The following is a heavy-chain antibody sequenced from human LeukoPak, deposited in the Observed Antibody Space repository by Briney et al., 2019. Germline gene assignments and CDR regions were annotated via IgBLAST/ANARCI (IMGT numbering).Heavy chain of an antibody. J-gene: IGHJ4*02. D-gene: IGHD6-13*01. CDR2: IYYTGST. Sequence: SETLSLTCTVSGGSISSSNYYWGWIRQPPGKGLEWIGIIYYTGSTFYNPSLKSRVTISVDTSMRQFSLKLRSVTAADTAVFYCARLRKPAAGTWVFATSGYYFDFWGQGTLVTVSS. V-gene: IGHV4-39*01. CDR1: GGSISSSNYY. CDR3: ARLRKPAAGTWVFATSGYYFDF.